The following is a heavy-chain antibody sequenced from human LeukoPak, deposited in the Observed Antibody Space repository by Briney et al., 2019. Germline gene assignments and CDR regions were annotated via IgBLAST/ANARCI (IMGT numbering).Heavy chain of an antibody. D-gene: IGHD3-10*01. J-gene: IGHJ4*02. Sequence: ASVKVSCKASGYTFTSYGISWVRQAPGQGLEWMGWTSAYNGNTNYAQKLQGRVTMTTDTSTSTAYMELRSLRSDDTAVYYCARFNARAGSPPNDYWGQGTLVTVSS. CDR2: TSAYNGNT. CDR1: GYTFTSYG. CDR3: ARFNARAGSPPNDY. V-gene: IGHV1-18*01.